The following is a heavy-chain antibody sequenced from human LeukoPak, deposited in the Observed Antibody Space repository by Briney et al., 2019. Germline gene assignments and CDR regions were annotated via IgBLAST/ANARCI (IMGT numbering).Heavy chain of an antibody. CDR3: ARVGGVTIFGVVITDYYYYGMDV. CDR1: GYTFTSYG. CDR2: ISAYNGNT. V-gene: IGHV1-18*01. D-gene: IGHD3-3*01. Sequence: ASVKVSCKASGYTFTSYGISWVRQAPGQGLEWMGWISAYNGNTNYAQKLQGRVTMTTDTSTSTAYMELRSLRSDDTAVYYCARVGGVTIFGVVITDYYYYGMDVWGQGTTVTVSS. J-gene: IGHJ6*02.